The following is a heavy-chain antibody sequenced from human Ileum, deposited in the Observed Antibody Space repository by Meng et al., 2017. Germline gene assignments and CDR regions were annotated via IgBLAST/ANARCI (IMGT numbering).Heavy chain of an antibody. D-gene: IGHD5-24*01. CDR1: GVTLGTYD. V-gene: IGHV3-13*01. CDR3: AIEEREPPGQRWLQPLDF. Sequence: GESLKSACAASGVTLGTYDMHWVRQAPGKGLEWVSAIGTMDDTYYPASVKGRFTISKDDAKNSLYLQMNSLRAGDTGVYYCAIEEREPPGQRWLQPLDFWGQGTLVTVSS. CDR2: IGTMDDT. J-gene: IGHJ4*02.